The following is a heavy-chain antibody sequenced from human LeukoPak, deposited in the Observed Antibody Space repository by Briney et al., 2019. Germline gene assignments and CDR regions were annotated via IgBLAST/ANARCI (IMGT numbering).Heavy chain of an antibody. V-gene: IGHV3-7*03. J-gene: IGHJ4*02. CDR1: EFTFSSYW. CDR3: ARRRGMGSLDY. CDR2: IKQDGSEK. Sequence: PGGSLRLSCTASEFTFSSYWMSWVRQAPGKGLEWVANIKQDGSEKYYVDSVKGRFTISRDNAKNSLYLQMNSLRAEDTAVYYCARRRGMGSLDYWGQGTLVTVSS. D-gene: IGHD2-8*01.